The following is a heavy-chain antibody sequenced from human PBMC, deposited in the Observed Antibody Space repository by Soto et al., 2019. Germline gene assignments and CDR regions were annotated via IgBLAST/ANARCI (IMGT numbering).Heavy chain of an antibody. CDR1: GFTFSSYW. D-gene: IGHD5-12*01. Sequence: GGSLRLSCAASGFTFSSYWMSWVRQAPGKGLEWVANIKQDGSEKYYVDSVRGRFTISRDNAKNSLYLQMNSLRAEDTAVYYCARSMDIVATIRSGFDYWGQGTLVTVSS. V-gene: IGHV3-7*03. CDR2: IKQDGSEK. CDR3: ARSMDIVATIRSGFDY. J-gene: IGHJ4*02.